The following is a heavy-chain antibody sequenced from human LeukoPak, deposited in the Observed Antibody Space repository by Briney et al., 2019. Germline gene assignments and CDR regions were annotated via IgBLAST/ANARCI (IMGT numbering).Heavy chain of an antibody. V-gene: IGHV1-18*04. D-gene: IGHD5-12*01. CDR1: GYTFISYC. CDR3: AREGYSGYGGYYYYGMDV. Sequence: VASVTVSCMASGYTFISYCISWVRPAPGQGLAWMGWISAYNGNTNYAQKVQGRVTMTTDTSTSTAYMEMRSLRSDDTAVYYCAREGYSGYGGYYYYGMDVWGKGTTVTVSS. J-gene: IGHJ6*04. CDR2: ISAYNGNT.